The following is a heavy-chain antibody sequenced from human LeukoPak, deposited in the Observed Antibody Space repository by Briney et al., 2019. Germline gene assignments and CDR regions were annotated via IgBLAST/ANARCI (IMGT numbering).Heavy chain of an antibody. CDR3: ARGVGSGWYLKHYCYYGMDV. V-gene: IGHV4-59*01. CDR1: GGSTSSYY. J-gene: IGHJ6*02. Sequence: SETLSLTWTVSGGSTSSYYWSWIRQPPGKGLEWTGYIYYSGSTNYNPSLKSRVTISVDTSKNQFSLKLSSVTAADTAVYYCARGVGSGWYLKHYCYYGMDVSGQGTTVTVYS. CDR2: IYYSGST. D-gene: IGHD6-19*01.